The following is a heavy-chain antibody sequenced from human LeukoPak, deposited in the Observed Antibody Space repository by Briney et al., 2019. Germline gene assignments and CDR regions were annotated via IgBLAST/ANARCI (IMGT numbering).Heavy chain of an antibody. V-gene: IGHV4-28*01. CDR3: ASVVPAASMASDP. Sequence: SDTLSLTCAVSGYSISSSNWWGWIRQPPGKGLEWIGYIYYSGSTYYNPSLKSRVTMSVDTSKNQFSLKLSSVTAVDTAVYYCASVVPAASMASDPWGQGTLVTVSS. CDR2: IYYSGST. J-gene: IGHJ5*02. D-gene: IGHD2-2*01. CDR1: GYSISSSNW.